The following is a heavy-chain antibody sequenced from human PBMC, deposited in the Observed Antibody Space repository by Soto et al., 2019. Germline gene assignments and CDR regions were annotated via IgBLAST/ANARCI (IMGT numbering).Heavy chain of an antibody. CDR2: INPATGAA. V-gene: IGHV1-2*02. CDR3: ARGGGVGVAGSAAFDM. Sequence: QLHLVQSGAVVKKPGASVTVSCSASGYPVTAYYMHWVRQAPGRGLEWMGGINPATGAAKYTQTFQGMVTLTRATSTGTVFRELSGLTSEDTAVFYWARGGGVGVAGSAAFDMWGQGTLVTVSS. CDR1: GYPVTAYY. J-gene: IGHJ3*02. D-gene: IGHD3-3*01.